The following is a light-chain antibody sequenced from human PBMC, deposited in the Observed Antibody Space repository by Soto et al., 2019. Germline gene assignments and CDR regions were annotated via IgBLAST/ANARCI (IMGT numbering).Light chain of an antibody. CDR3: LQRRNWPPYT. CDR1: QSVSSY. Sequence: EIVVTQSPATLSLSQGERATLACRASQSVSSYLALYQQKPGQAHRLLIYDASNRATGIPARFSGSGSGTDFPLSISSLEPKDFEVLQRRNWPPYTSGQGTKLEIK. CDR2: DAS. J-gene: IGKJ2*01. V-gene: IGKV3-11*01.